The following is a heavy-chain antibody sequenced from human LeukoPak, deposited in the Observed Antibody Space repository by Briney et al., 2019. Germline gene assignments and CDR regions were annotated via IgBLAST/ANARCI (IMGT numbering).Heavy chain of an antibody. CDR1: GGSISRGSYF. CDR3: ARGGIPDY. J-gene: IGHJ4*02. CDR2: FYTSGTP. Sequence: SETLSLTCTVSGGSISRGSYFWSWIRQPAGKGLEWIWRFYTSGTPNYNPSLKSRVTISVDTSRNQFSLKLSSVTAADTAVYYCARGGIPDYWGQGILVTVSS. D-gene: IGHD2-21*01. V-gene: IGHV4-61*02.